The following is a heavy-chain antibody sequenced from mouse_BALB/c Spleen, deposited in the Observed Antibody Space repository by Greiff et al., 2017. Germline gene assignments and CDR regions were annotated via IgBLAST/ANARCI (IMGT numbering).Heavy chain of an antibody. CDR1: GFTFSDYY. Sequence: EVQRVESGGGLVKPGGSLKLSCAASGFTFSDYYMYWVRQTPEKRLEWVATISDGGSYTYYPDSVKGRFTISRDNAKNNLYLQMSSLKSEDTAMYYCARAAYNGNYFDYWGQGTTLTVSS. V-gene: IGHV5-4*02. CDR3: ARAAYNGNYFDY. J-gene: IGHJ2*01. D-gene: IGHD2-10*01. CDR2: ISDGGSYT.